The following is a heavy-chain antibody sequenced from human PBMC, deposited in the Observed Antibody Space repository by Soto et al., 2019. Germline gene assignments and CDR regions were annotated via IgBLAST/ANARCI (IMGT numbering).Heavy chain of an antibody. V-gene: IGHV1-69*04. CDR3: ATCYGSGYRAFDY. CDR2: VNPILSMS. J-gene: IGHJ4*02. D-gene: IGHD3-10*01. Sequence: QVQLVQSGAEVKRPGSSVKVSCKASGDTFSFYSINWVRQAPGLGLEWMGRVNPILSMSNYAQRFQGRVTMTADKSTSTAYMELSGLRSEDTAMYYCATCYGSGYRAFDYWGQGALVTVSS. CDR1: GDTFSFYS.